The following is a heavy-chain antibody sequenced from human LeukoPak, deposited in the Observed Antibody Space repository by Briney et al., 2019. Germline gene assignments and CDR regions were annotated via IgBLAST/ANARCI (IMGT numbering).Heavy chain of an antibody. Sequence: PGGSLRLSCAASGFTFSSYWMHWVRQAPGKGLVWVSRINSDVSSTRYADSVKGRFTIARDNAKNTLYLQMNSLRAEDTAVYYCARGTVTPDYWGQGTLVTASS. D-gene: IGHD4-17*01. V-gene: IGHV3-74*01. CDR1: GFTFSSYW. CDR2: INSDVSST. J-gene: IGHJ4*02. CDR3: ARGTVTPDY.